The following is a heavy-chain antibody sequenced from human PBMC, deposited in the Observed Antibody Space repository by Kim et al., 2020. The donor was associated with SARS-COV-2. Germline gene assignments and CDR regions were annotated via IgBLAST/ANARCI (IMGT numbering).Heavy chain of an antibody. Sequence: GDSVKGRFTINRDNAKNTLYLQMNSLRAEDTAVYYCARRQFTSGWYYFDYWGQGTLVTVSS. D-gene: IGHD6-19*01. CDR3: ARRQFTSGWYYFDY. V-gene: IGHV3-74*01. J-gene: IGHJ4*02.